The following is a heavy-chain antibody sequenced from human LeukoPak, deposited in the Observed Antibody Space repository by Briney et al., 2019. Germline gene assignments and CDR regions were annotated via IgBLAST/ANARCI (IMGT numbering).Heavy chain of an antibody. J-gene: IGHJ4*02. CDR3: ARWGGAAAGTQGFDC. CDR1: GGSISSGGYY. D-gene: IGHD6-13*01. CDR2: INHSGST. V-gene: IGHV4-39*07. Sequence: PSETLSLTCTVSGGSISSGGYYWSWIRQPPGKGLEWIGEINHSGSTNYNPSLKSRVTISVDTSKNLFSLKLSSVTAADTAVYYCARWGGAAAGTQGFDCWGQGTLVTVSS.